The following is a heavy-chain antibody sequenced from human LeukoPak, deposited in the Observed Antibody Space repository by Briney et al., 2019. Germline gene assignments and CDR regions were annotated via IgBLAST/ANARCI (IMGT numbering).Heavy chain of an antibody. CDR2: IYSGGST. D-gene: IGHD1-26*01. J-gene: IGHJ4*02. CDR1: GFTVSSNY. CDR3: ARRAAWDGYFDY. Sequence: GGSLRLSCAASGFTVSSNYMSWVRQAPGKGLEWVSVIYSGGSTYYADSVKGRFTISRDNFKNTLYLQMNSLRAEDTAVYYCARRAAWDGYFDYWGQGTRVTVSS. V-gene: IGHV3-53*01.